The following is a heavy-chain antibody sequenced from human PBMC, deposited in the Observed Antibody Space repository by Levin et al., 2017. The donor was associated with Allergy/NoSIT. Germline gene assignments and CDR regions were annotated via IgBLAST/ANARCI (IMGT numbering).Heavy chain of an antibody. CDR1: GGTFTSYA. Sequence: PLASVKVSCKASGGTFTSYAISWVRQAPGQGLEWMGRIIPILGIANYAQKFQGRVTITADTSTSTAYMELSSLRSEDTAVYYCARIVVPAAIPLDPWGQGTLVTVSS. D-gene: IGHD2-2*01. CDR3: ARIVVPAAIPLDP. CDR2: IIPILGIA. V-gene: IGHV1-69*04. J-gene: IGHJ5*02.